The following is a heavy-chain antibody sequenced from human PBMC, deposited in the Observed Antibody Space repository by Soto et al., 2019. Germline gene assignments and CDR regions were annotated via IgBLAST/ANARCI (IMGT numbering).Heavy chain of an antibody. CDR2: SYDSGST. Sequence: QVQLQESGPGLVKPSGTLSLTCAVSGGSISSSNWWSWVRQHPGKGLEGIVESYDSGSTNYNHSLKSRVNISLSKSKNQLSLKLSAVNSADTAVYDCFVGGGVRWGQGTLVTVSS. J-gene: IGHJ4*02. V-gene: IGHV4-4*02. CDR1: GGSISSSNW. D-gene: IGHD3-10*01. CDR3: FVGGGVR.